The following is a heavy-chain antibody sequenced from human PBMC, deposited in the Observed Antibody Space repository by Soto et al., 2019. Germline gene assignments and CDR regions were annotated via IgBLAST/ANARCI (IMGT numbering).Heavy chain of an antibody. CDR3: VSGTQGWFDP. J-gene: IGHJ5*02. CDR2: INPSGGST. V-gene: IGHV1-46*01. CDR1: GYTFTSYY. Sequence: QVQLVQSGAEVKKPGASVKVSCKASGYTFTSYYMHWVRQAPGQGLEWMGIINPSGGSTSYAQKFQGRVTMTRDTSTSTGYMELSSLRSEDTAVYYCVSGTQGWFDPWGQGTLVTVSS. D-gene: IGHD6-13*01.